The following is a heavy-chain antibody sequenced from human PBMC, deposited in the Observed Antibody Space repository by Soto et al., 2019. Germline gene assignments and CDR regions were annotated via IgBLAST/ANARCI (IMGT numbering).Heavy chain of an antibody. CDR1: GGSISGSY. J-gene: IGHJ6*02. V-gene: IGHV4-59*01. CDR3: ARDRGCSGGSCYPYYYYYGMDV. D-gene: IGHD2-15*01. Sequence: SETPSRTCTVSGGSISGSYWRWVRQPPGKGLEWIGYIYYSGSTNYNPSLKSRVTISVDTSKNQFSLKLSSVTAADTDVYYWARDRGCSGGSCYPYYYYYGMDVWGQGTTVT. CDR2: IYYSGST.